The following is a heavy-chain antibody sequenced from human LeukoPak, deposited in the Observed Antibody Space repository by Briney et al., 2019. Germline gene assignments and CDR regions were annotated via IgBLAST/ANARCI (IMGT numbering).Heavy chain of an antibody. CDR2: IKQDGSEK. V-gene: IGHV3-7*04. Sequence: GGSLRLSCAASQFTFSSYWMSWARQAPGKGLEWVANIKQDGSEKYYADSVKGRFTISRDNARNSLYLQMNSLRAEDTAVYYCARDKVVGPSNFDYWGQGTLVTVSS. CDR1: QFTFSSYW. D-gene: IGHD1-26*01. J-gene: IGHJ4*02. CDR3: ARDKVVGPSNFDY.